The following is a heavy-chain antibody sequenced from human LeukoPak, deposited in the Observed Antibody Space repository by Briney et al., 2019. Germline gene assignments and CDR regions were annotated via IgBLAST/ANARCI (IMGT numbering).Heavy chain of an antibody. J-gene: IGHJ1*01. CDR3: ATPLIGQGVSLGY. Sequence: ASVKVSCKASGYTFTTYGISWVRQAPGQGLEWMGWITTYSGNTYYAQKLQGRVTMTTDTSTSTAYMELRSLRSDDTAVYYCATPLIGQGVSLGYWGQGTLVTVSS. V-gene: IGHV1-18*01. CDR2: ITTYSGNT. CDR1: GYTFTTYG. D-gene: IGHD3-16*01.